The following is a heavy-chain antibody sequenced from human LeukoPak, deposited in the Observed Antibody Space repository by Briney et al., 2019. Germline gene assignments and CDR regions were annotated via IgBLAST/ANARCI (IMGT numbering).Heavy chain of an antibody. J-gene: IGHJ4*02. CDR3: ATRSPATYIAVPYFDY. D-gene: IGHD6-19*01. CDR2: FDPEDGET. V-gene: IGHV1-24*01. Sequence: ASVKVSCKVSGYTLTELSMHWVRQAPGKGLEWMGGFDPEDGETIYAQKFQGRVTMTEDTSTDTAYMELSSLRSEDTAVYYCATRSPATYIAVPYFDYWGQGTLVTVSS. CDR1: GYTLTELS.